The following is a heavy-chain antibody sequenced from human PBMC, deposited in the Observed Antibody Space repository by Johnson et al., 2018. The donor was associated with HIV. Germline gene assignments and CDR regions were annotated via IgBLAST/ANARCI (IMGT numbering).Heavy chain of an antibody. Sequence: QVQLVESGGGVVQPGGSLRLSCAASGFTFSSYGMHWVRQAPGKGLEWVAFTRYDGNNKYYADSVKGRFTISRDNSKNTLYLQMNSLRAEDTALYYCARVSTMIVVARNDAFDIWGQGTMVTVSS. CDR1: GFTFSSYG. CDR3: ARVSTMIVVARNDAFDI. V-gene: IGHV3-30*02. D-gene: IGHD3-22*01. CDR2: TRYDGNNK. J-gene: IGHJ3*02.